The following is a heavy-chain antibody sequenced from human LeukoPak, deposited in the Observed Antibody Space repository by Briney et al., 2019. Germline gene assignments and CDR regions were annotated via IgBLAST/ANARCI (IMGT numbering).Heavy chain of an antibody. CDR2: IDNDGGT. V-gene: IGHV3-74*01. Sequence: GGSLRLSCAASGFTFSHSYTHWVRPAPGKGLVWVSRIDNDGGTSYADSVKGRFTITRDNAKNTLYLQMNSLRAEDTALYYCARDLNYNLDFWGQGTLVTVSS. CDR3: ARDLNYNLDF. D-gene: IGHD5-24*01. J-gene: IGHJ4*02. CDR1: GFTFSHSY.